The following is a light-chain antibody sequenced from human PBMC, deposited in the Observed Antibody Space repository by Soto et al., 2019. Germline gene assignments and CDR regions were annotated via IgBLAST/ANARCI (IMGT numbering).Light chain of an antibody. Sequence: QSVLTQPPSVSGAPGQRVTISCTGSSSNIGAGYDVHWYQQLPETAPKLLMYANSNRPSGVTDRFSGSKSGTSASLAITWLQAEDEADFYCQSYDSSLSAWVFGGGTKLTVL. CDR3: QSYDSSLSAWV. CDR2: ANS. CDR1: SSNIGAGYD. V-gene: IGLV1-40*01. J-gene: IGLJ3*02.